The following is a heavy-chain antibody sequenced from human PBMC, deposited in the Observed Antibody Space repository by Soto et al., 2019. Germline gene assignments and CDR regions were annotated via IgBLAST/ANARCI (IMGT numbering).Heavy chain of an antibody. CDR2: ISYDGSNK. Sequence: GGSLRLSCAASGFTFSSYGMHWVRQAPGKGLEWVAVISYDGSNKYYADSVKGRFTISRDNSKNTLYLQMNSLRAEDTAVYYCANRYGNCTNGVCHYWYYGMDVWGQGTTVTVSS. CDR1: GFTFSSYG. D-gene: IGHD2-8*01. J-gene: IGHJ6*02. V-gene: IGHV3-30*18. CDR3: ANRYGNCTNGVCHYWYYGMDV.